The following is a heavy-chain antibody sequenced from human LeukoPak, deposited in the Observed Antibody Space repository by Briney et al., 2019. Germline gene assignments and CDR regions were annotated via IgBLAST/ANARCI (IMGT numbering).Heavy chain of an antibody. CDR1: GFTFSSFV. CDR3: AGATLEGYYDM. Sequence: GGSLRLSCAASGFTFSSFVMHWVRQAPGKGLEYVSAITTNGVNTYYANSVKGRFTISRDNSKNTLYLQMGGLRAEDMALYYCAGATLEGYYDMWGQGTLVTVSS. J-gene: IGHJ4*02. V-gene: IGHV3-64*01. CDR2: ITTNGVNT. D-gene: IGHD3-22*01.